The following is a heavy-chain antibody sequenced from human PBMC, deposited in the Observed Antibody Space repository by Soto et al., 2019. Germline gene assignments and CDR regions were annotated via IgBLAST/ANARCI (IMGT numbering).Heavy chain of an antibody. CDR3: AREGSSSGPDYEY. J-gene: IGHJ4*02. Sequence: EVQLVESGGGLVQPGGSLRLSCAASGFSFSDYYITWVRQAPGKGLEWVGRTRNKASSYTTDYAAFVKGRFTISRDDSKNLIYLQMNSLKTEDTAVYSCAREGSSSGPDYEYWGQGTLVTVSS. V-gene: IGHV3-72*01. CDR2: TRNKASSYTT. CDR1: GFSFSDYY. D-gene: IGHD3-22*01.